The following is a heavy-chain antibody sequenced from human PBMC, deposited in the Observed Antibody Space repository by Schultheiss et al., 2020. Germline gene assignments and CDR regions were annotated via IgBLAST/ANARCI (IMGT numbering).Heavy chain of an antibody. Sequence: GGSLRLSCAASGFTFSDYGMHWVRQAPGKGLEWLAVIWYDGSNKYYADSVRGRFASSRDNSKNTLYLQMNSLRAEDTAVYYCARGFGCNGYSCYNDLWGQGTLVTAAS. J-gene: IGHJ4*02. CDR3: ARGFGCNGYSCYNDL. D-gene: IGHD5-24*01. V-gene: IGHV3-33*01. CDR2: IWYDGSNK. CDR1: GFTFSDYG.